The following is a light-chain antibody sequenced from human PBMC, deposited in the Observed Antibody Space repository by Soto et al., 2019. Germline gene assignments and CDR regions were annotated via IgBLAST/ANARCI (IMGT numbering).Light chain of an antibody. CDR2: DAS. Sequence: EIVLTQSPATLSLSPGERATLSCRASQSVSSYLAWYQQKPGQAPRLLIFDASNRATGIPARFSGSGSGTDFTLTISSLEPEDFATYFCQQYNDFQYSFGPGTKLEI. CDR1: QSVSSY. J-gene: IGKJ2*01. CDR3: QQYNDFQYS. V-gene: IGKV3-11*01.